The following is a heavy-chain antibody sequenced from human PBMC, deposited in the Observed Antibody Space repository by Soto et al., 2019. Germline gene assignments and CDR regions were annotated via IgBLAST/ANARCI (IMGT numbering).Heavy chain of an antibody. CDR1: GYSISSGYY. V-gene: IGHV4-38-2*02. D-gene: IGHD1-26*01. Sequence: SETLSLTCAVSGYSISSGYYWGWIRQPPGKGLEWIGSIYHSGSTYYNPSLKSRVTISVDTSKNQFSLKLSSVTAADTAVYYCARDISGSYPLHAFDIWGQGTMVTVSS. J-gene: IGHJ3*02. CDR2: IYHSGST. CDR3: ARDISGSYPLHAFDI.